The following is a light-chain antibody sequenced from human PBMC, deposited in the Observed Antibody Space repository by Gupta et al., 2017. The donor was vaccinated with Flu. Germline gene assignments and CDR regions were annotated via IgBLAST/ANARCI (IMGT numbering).Light chain of an antibody. CDR1: QDINTH. Sequence: DVHLTQSPSFLSSSVGDRGTISCRATQDINTHLAWYQQKPGKAPELLMYDASIVVRGVPSRFSGGGSGTSFTLTIRSLQQDEFATYYCHHDRSRPPYIFGQGT. CDR3: HHDRSRPPYI. V-gene: IGKV1-9*01. CDR2: DAS. J-gene: IGKJ2*01.